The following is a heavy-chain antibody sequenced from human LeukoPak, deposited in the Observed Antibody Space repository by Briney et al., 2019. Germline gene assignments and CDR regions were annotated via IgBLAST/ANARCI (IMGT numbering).Heavy chain of an antibody. J-gene: IGHJ4*02. D-gene: IGHD2-21*02. Sequence: ASVKVSCKASGYTFTGYYMHWVRQAPGQGLEWMGWINPNSGGTNYAQKFQGRVTMTRDTSISTAYMELSRLRSDDTAVYYCARVLTPYCGGDCNSFDYWGQGTLVTVSS. CDR1: GYTFTGYY. V-gene: IGHV1-2*02. CDR2: INPNSGGT. CDR3: ARVLTPYCGGDCNSFDY.